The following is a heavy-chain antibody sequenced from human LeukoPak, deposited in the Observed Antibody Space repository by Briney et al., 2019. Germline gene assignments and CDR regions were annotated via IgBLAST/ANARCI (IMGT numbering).Heavy chain of an antibody. D-gene: IGHD5-18*01. Sequence: ASVKVSCKASGYTFTSYDINWVRQATEQGPEWMGWMNPNSGNTGYAQKFQGRVTMTRNTSISTAYMELSSLRSEDTAVYYCARRRGYSSYFDYWGQGTLVTVSS. J-gene: IGHJ4*02. CDR1: GYTFTSYD. V-gene: IGHV1-8*01. CDR2: MNPNSGNT. CDR3: ARRRGYSSYFDY.